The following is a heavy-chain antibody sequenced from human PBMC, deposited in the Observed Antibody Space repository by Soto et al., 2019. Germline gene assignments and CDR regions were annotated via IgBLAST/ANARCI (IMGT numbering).Heavy chain of an antibody. CDR2: TRHDGSNT. V-gene: IGHV3-33*01. CDR3: ARDGVGATTYFGYFDY. J-gene: IGHJ4*02. CDR1: GFTFSGYG. Sequence: GGSLRLSCAASGFTFSGYGMHWVRQAPGKGLEWVAVTRHDGSNTYYADSVRGRFTISRDNSNKMLYLQMNSLRAEDTAVYYCARDGVGATTYFGYFDYWGQGTLVTVSS. D-gene: IGHD1-26*01.